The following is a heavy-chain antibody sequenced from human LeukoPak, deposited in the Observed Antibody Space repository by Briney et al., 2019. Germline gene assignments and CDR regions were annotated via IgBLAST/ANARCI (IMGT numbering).Heavy chain of an antibody. CDR2: FYSSGST. J-gene: IGHJ4*02. CDR1: GGSIVSYY. V-gene: IGHV4-59*01. D-gene: IGHD3-22*01. CDR3: ARYYDGGGPRRRFFDI. Sequence: SGTLSLNCTVSGGSIVSYYWSWIRQPPGEGLEWIGYFYSSGSTSYNPSLKSRVTISSDMSVKHFSLMLTSVTAADTAVYYCARYYDGGGPRRRFFDIWGQGVPVTVSS.